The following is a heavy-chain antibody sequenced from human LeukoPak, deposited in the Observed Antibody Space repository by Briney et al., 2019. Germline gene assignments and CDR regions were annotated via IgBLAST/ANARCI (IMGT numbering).Heavy chain of an antibody. CDR3: AGGRVISTIVVVTYFDD. CDR2: IYYSGST. J-gene: IGHJ4*02. CDR1: GGSISSGGYY. D-gene: IGHD3-22*01. Sequence: PSQTLSLTCTVSGGSISSGGYYWSWIRQHPGKGLEWIGYIYYSGSTYYNPSLKSRVTISVDTSKNQFSLKLNSVTAADTAVYYCAGGRVISTIVVVTYFDDWSQGTLVTVSS. V-gene: IGHV4-31*03.